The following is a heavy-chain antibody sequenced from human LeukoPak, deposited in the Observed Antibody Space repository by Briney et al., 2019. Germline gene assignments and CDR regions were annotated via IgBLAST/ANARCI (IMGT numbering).Heavy chain of an antibody. CDR2: ISSSSSYI. D-gene: IGHD3-3*01. J-gene: IGHJ3*02. CDR1: GFTFSDYY. Sequence: PGGSLRLSCAASGFTFSDYYMSWIRQAPGKGLEWVSSISSSSSYIYYADSVKGRFTISRDNAKNSLYLQMNSLRAEDTAVYYCARDRGRFLEWLLSHDAFDIWGQGTMVTVSS. V-gene: IGHV3-11*06. CDR3: ARDRGRFLEWLLSHDAFDI.